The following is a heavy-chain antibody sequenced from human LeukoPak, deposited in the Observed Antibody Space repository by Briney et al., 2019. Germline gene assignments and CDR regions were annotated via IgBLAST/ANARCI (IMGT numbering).Heavy chain of an antibody. CDR2: ISGSGSLT. D-gene: IGHD3-22*01. Sequence: GGSLRLSCAASGFTFSNYAMSWVRQAPGKGLEWVSVISGSGSLTYYADSVKGRFTISRDNSKNTLYLQMNSLRPEDTAVYYCAKDPYYDGSGYSDHWGQGTLVTVSS. V-gene: IGHV3-23*01. CDR3: AKDPYYDGSGYSDH. CDR1: GFTFSNYA. J-gene: IGHJ5*02.